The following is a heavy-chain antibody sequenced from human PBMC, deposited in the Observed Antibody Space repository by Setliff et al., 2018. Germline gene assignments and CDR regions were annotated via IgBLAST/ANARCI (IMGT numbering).Heavy chain of an antibody. D-gene: IGHD2-21*01. V-gene: IGHV4-61*09. J-gene: IGHJ6*02. CDR1: GASLSSGSYY. Sequence: SETLSLTCTVSGASLSSGSYYWSWIRQSAERGLEWIGHIYTSGTTDYSPSFKSRVSISADTSKNLVSLKLHSVTAADTAVYYCTKEYVVISFVANTHSHYGMDVWGQGTTVTVSS. CDR3: TKEYVVISFVANTHSHYGMDV. CDR2: IYTSGTT.